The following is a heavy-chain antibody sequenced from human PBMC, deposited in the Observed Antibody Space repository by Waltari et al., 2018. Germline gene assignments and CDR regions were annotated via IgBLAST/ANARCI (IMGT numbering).Heavy chain of an antibody. CDR1: GGSISSYY. V-gene: IGHV4-59*01. CDR3: ARISHAGLGDAFDI. Sequence: QVQLQESGPGLVKPSETLSLTCTVSGGSISSYYWSWIRQPPGKGLEWIGYIYYSGSTNYYPSRKSRVNISVDTSKNQFSLKLSSVTAADTAVYYCARISHAGLGDAFDIWGQGTMVTVSS. CDR2: IYYSGST. J-gene: IGHJ3*02. D-gene: IGHD3-16*01.